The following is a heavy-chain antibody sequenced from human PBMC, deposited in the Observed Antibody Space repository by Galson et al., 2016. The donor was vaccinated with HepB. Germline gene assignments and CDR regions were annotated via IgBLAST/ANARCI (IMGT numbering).Heavy chain of an antibody. J-gene: IGHJ6*02. V-gene: IGHV6-1*01. CDR2: TFYRSTWEN. CDR1: GDSVSNHGAA. D-gene: IGHD3-10*01. CDR3: ARAVMLGRGMDV. Sequence: CAISGDSVSNHGAAWVWIRQSPSRGLEWLGRTFYRSTWENHYAGSVKNRITISPDTSRNQFSLHLNSVTLEDTAVYYCARAVMLGRGMDVWGQGTTVTVSS.